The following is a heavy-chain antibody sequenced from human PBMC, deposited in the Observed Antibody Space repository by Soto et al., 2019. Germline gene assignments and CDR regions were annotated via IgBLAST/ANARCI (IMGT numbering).Heavy chain of an antibody. J-gene: IGHJ6*02. V-gene: IGHV4-59*01. Sequence: SETLSLTCTVSGGSISSYYWGWIRQPPGKGLGWIGYMYNTGSTIYNPSRKSRVTISVDTSKNQFSLKLNSVTAADTAVYYCARDLWGYCGADCYPLDVWGQGTTVTVSS. CDR1: GGSISSYY. CDR3: ARDLWGYCGADCYPLDV. D-gene: IGHD2-21*02. CDR2: MYNTGST.